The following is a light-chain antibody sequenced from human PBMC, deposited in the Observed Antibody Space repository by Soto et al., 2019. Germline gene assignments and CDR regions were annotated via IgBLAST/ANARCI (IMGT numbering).Light chain of an antibody. J-gene: IGLJ3*02. CDR3: QTFDSSLTISWV. CDR1: SSNIGRGYD. CDR2: GDS. Sequence: QSVLTQPPSVSGAPGQRVTISCTGSSSNIGRGYDVHWYQQFPGSAPRLLLSGDSNRPSGVPDRFSGSRSATSASLAITGLQAEDEADYYCQTFDSSLTISWVFGGGTKLTVL. V-gene: IGLV1-40*01.